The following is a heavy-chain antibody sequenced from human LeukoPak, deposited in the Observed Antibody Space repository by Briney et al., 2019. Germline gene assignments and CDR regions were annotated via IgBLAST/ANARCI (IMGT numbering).Heavy chain of an antibody. CDR1: GGSISSSSYY. V-gene: IGHV4-39*01. CDR2: IYYSGST. CDR3: ARPSYYDSSGIKVVYFDY. J-gene: IGHJ4*02. Sequence: SETLSLTCTVSGGSISSSSYYWGWIRQPPGKGLEWIGSIYYSGSTYYNPSLKSRVTISVDTSKNQFSLKLSSVTAADTAVYYCARPSYYDSSGIKVVYFDYWGQGTLVTVSS. D-gene: IGHD3-22*01.